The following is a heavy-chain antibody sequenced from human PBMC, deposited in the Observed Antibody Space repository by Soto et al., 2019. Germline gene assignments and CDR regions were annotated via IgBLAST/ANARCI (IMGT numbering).Heavy chain of an antibody. J-gene: IGHJ4*02. Sequence: GGSQRLSSAASGFTFSTHWMTWVRQAPGKGLEWVANIKQDGSEKFYVDSVKGRFTISRDNAKNSLYLQMNSLRAEDTAVYYCATCSRQQLLEEEDYWGQGTLVTVSS. V-gene: IGHV3-7*05. CDR1: GFTFSTHW. CDR2: IKQDGSEK. D-gene: IGHD4-4*01. CDR3: ATCSRQQLLEEEDY.